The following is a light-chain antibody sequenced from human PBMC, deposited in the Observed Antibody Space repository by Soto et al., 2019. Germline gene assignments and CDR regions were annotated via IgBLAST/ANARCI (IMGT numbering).Light chain of an antibody. J-gene: IGKJ2*03. V-gene: IGKV1-5*03. CDR1: QSVGSW. Sequence: DIQMTQSPSTLSASVGDRVTITCRASQSVGSWLAWYQQKPGKVPKLIIFQASTLETGVPSRFSGSGSGTEFTLSISSLQPDDFATYYCQHYDVYPYSFGQGTKLEIK. CDR2: QAS. CDR3: QHYDVYPYS.